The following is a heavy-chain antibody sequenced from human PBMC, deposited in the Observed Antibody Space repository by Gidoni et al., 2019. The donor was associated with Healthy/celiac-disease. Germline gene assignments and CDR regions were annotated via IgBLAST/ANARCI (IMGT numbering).Heavy chain of an antibody. V-gene: IGHV3-23*01. CDR2: LSGSGGST. D-gene: IGHD5-12*01. CDR1: GFTFSSYA. Sequence: EVQLLESGGGLVQPGGSLRLYCAASGFTFSSYAMSWVRKAPGKGLDWVKALSGSGGSTYYADAVKGRFTISRYNSQNTLYLQMNSLKAEDTAVYYCATFAFSPGGYKACRHYFDYWGQGTLVTVSS. J-gene: IGHJ4*02. CDR3: ATFAFSPGGYKACRHYFDY.